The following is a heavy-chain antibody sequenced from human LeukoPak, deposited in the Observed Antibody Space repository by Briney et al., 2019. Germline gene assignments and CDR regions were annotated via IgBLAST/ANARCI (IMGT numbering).Heavy chain of an antibody. J-gene: IGHJ4*02. CDR3: ARGLFGVINPADY. V-gene: IGHV3-21*01. CDR1: GFTFSNYA. Sequence: GGSMRLSCAASGFTFSNYAMHWVRQAPGKGLGWVSSISSSGTYLYYADSVKGRFTICRDNAKDSLYLQMNSLRVEDTVVYFCARGLFGVINPADYWGQGTLVTVSS. CDR2: ISSSGTYL. D-gene: IGHD3-3*01.